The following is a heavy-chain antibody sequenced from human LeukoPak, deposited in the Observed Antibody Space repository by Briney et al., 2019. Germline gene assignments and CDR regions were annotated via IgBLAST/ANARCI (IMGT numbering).Heavy chain of an antibody. D-gene: IGHD3-22*01. CDR1: GYTFTGYY. CDR2: IDPNSGGT. Sequence: GASVKVSCKASGYTFTGYYMHWVRQAPGQGLEWMGWIDPNSGGTNYAQQFQGRVTMTRDTSISTAYMELSRLRSDDTAVYYCARAFYYDSSGYYYFDYWGQGTLVTVSS. V-gene: IGHV1-2*02. J-gene: IGHJ4*02. CDR3: ARAFYYDSSGYYYFDY.